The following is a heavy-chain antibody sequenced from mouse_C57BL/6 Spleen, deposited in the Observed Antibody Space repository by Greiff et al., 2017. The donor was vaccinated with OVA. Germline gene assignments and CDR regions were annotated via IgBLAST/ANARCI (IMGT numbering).Heavy chain of an antibody. Sequence: QVQLQQSGAELVRPGASVTLSCKASGYTFTDYEMHWVKQTPVHGLEWIGAIDPETGGTAYNQKFKGKAILTADKSSSTAYMELRGLTSEDSAVYYCTRGDYGSSPWFAYWGQGTLVTVSS. J-gene: IGHJ3*01. CDR3: TRGDYGSSPWFAY. CDR1: GYTFTDYE. CDR2: IDPETGGT. D-gene: IGHD1-1*01. V-gene: IGHV1-15*01.